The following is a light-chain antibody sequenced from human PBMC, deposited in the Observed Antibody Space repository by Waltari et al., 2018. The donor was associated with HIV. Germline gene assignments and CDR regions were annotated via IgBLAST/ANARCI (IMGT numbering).Light chain of an antibody. CDR3: QSADSSGTYLYV. CDR2: KDS. V-gene: IGLV3-25*03. CDR1: ALPNQY. Sequence: SYELTQPPSVSVSPGQTARITCSGDALPNQYAYWYQQKPGQAPVLVIYKDSERPSGVPARFAGSSSGTTVTLTISGVQAEDEADYFCQSADSSGTYLYVFGTGTKVTVL. J-gene: IGLJ1*01.